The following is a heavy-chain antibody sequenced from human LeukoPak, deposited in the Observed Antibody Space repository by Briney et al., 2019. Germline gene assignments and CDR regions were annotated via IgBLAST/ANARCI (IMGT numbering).Heavy chain of an antibody. D-gene: IGHD6-13*01. V-gene: IGHV4-59*01. CDR2: IYYSGST. J-gene: IGHJ6*02. Sequence: KPSETLPLTCTVSGGSISSYYWSWIRQPPGKGLEWIGYIYYSGSTNSNPSLKSRVTISVDTSKNQFSLKLSSVTAADTAVYYCARDGKQLCLYGMDVWGQGTTVTVSS. CDR1: GGSISSYY. CDR3: ARDGKQLCLYGMDV.